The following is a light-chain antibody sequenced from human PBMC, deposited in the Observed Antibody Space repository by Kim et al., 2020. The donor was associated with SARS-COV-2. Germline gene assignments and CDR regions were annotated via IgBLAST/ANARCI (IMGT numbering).Light chain of an antibody. CDR1: SSDVGGYNY. CDR3: SSYTSSSTYV. J-gene: IGLJ1*01. CDR2: DVS. V-gene: IGLV2-14*03. Sequence: QSITISCTGTSSDVGGYNYVSWYQQHPGKAPKLMIYDVSNRPSGVSNRFYGSKSGNTASLTISGLQAEDEADYYCSSYTSSSTYVFGTGTKVTVL.